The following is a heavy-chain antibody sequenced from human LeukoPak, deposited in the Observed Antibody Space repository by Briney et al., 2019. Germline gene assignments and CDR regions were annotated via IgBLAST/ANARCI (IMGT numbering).Heavy chain of an antibody. V-gene: IGHV6-1*01. D-gene: IGHD2/OR15-2a*01. Sequence: SQTLSLTCAISGDSVSSYSAAWNWIRQSPSRGLEWLGRTYYRSKWYKDYAVSVKSRITLNPDTSKNHFSLQLSSVTPEDTAVYYCARDKYWAFDIWGQGTMVTVSS. CDR2: TYYRSKWYK. J-gene: IGHJ3*02. CDR3: ARDKYWAFDI. CDR1: GDSVSSYSAA.